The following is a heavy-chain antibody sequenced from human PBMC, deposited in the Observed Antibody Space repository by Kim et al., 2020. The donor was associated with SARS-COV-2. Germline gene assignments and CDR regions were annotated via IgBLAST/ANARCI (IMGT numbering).Heavy chain of an antibody. CDR3: ARGQRAGDLSDGLDY. CDR2: INHSGST. J-gene: IGHJ4*02. CDR1: GGSFSGYY. V-gene: IGHV4-34*01. Sequence: SETLSLTCAVYGGSFSGYYWSWIRQPPGKGLEWIGEINHSGSTNYNPSLKSRVTISVDTSKNQFSLKLSSVTAADTAVYYCARGQRAGDLSDGLDYWGQG. D-gene: IGHD7-27*01.